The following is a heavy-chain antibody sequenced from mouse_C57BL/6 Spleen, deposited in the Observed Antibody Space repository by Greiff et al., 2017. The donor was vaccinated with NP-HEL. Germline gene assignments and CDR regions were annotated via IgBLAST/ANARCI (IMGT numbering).Heavy chain of an antibody. J-gene: IGHJ4*01. V-gene: IGHV2-2*01. Sequence: QVQLKESGPGLVQPSQSLSITCTVSGFSLTSYGVHWVRQSPGKGLEWLGVIWSGGSTDYNAAFISRLSISKDNSKSQVFLKMNSLQADDTARYYCARKEDDARENAMDYWGQGTSVTVSS. CDR2: IWSGGST. CDR3: ARKEDDARENAMDY. D-gene: IGHD2-12*01. CDR1: GFSLTSYG.